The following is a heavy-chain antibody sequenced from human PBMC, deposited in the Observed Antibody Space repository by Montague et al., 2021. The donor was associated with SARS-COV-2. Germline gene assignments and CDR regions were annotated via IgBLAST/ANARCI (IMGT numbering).Heavy chain of an antibody. Sequence: SESLSLTCTASGGSISSSSYYWGWIRQPPGKGLEWIGSIYYSGSTYYNPSLKSRVTISVDTSKNQFSLKLSSVTAADTAVYYCARHPLRMITFGGVMGFDYWGQGTLVTVSS. V-gene: IGHV4-39*01. CDR2: IYYSGST. CDR1: GGSISSSSYY. J-gene: IGHJ4*02. CDR3: ARHPLRMITFGGVMGFDY. D-gene: IGHD3-16*01.